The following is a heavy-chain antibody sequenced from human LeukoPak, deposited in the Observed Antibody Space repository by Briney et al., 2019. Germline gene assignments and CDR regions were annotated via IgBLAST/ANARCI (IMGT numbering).Heavy chain of an antibody. Sequence: PSETLSLTCTVSGYSISSGYYWGWIRQPPGKGLEWIGRIYHNESTYYNPSLKSRVTISVETSKNQFSLKLSSVTAADTAVYYCARWRTYYYDSSGAFDIWGQGTMVTVSS. V-gene: IGHV4-38-2*02. CDR3: ARWRTYYYDSSGAFDI. J-gene: IGHJ3*02. CDR2: IYHNEST. D-gene: IGHD3-22*01. CDR1: GYSISSGYY.